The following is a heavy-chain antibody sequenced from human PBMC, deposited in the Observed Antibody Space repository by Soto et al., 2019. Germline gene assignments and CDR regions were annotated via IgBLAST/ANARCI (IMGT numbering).Heavy chain of an antibody. Sequence: SETLSLTCTVSGGSIRGYYWGWIRQPPGKGLECIGYVYYTGSTNYNPSLKSRVTISVDTSKNQLSLKLSSVTAADTAVYYCARHAYYDILTGRNWFDPWGQGTLVTVSS. V-gene: IGHV4-59*08. J-gene: IGHJ5*02. CDR2: VYYTGST. CDR1: GGSIRGYY. D-gene: IGHD3-9*01. CDR3: ARHAYYDILTGRNWFDP.